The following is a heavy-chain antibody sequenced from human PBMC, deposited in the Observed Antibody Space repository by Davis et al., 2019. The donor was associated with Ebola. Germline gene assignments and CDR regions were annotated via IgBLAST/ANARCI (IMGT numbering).Heavy chain of an antibody. Sequence: GESLKISCVASGLAVNSNFVSWIRQAPGKGLEWSSVMYGAGNKYYADSVNGRFTISRDNSKNTVYLQMNGVRAEDTAVYFCASEKKTMVTRYFDYWGQGTLV. D-gene: IGHD4/OR15-4a*01. CDR2: MYGAGNK. CDR1: GLAVNSNF. CDR3: ASEKKTMVTRYFDY. V-gene: IGHV3-66*01. J-gene: IGHJ4*02.